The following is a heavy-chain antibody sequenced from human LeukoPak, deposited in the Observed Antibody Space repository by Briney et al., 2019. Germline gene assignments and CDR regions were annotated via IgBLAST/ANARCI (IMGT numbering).Heavy chain of an antibody. CDR2: INSDGSST. CDR3: AKAGGPNVDTAMVTSGPYYFDY. D-gene: IGHD5-18*01. CDR1: GFTFSYYW. V-gene: IGHV3-74*01. J-gene: IGHJ4*02. Sequence: PGGSLRLSCAVSGFTFSYYWMHWVRQAPGKGLVWVSRINSDGSSTSYADSVKGRFTISRDNAKNSLYLQMNSLRAEDTALYYCAKAGGPNVDTAMVTSGPYYFDYWGQGTLVTVSS.